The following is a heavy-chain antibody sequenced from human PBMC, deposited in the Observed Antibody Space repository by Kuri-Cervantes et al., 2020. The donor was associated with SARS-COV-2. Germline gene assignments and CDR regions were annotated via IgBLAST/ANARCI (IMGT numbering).Heavy chain of an antibody. D-gene: IGHD1-14*01. J-gene: IGHJ2*01. V-gene: IGHV1-69*04. CDR2: IIPILGIA. Sequence: SVKVSCKASGGTFSSYAISWVRQAPGQGLEWMGRIIPILGIANYAQKFQGIVTITADKSTSTAYMELSSLRSEDTAVYYCARGESAPEGYFDLWGRGTLVTVSS. CDR3: ARGESAPEGYFDL. CDR1: GGTFSSYA.